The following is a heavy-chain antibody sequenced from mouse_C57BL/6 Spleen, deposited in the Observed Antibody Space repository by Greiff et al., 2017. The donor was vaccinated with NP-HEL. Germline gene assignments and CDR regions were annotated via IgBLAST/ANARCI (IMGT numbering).Heavy chain of an antibody. CDR2: IYPRDGST. Sequence: VQLQQSDAELVKPGASVKISCKVSGYTFTDHTIHWMKQRPEQGLEWIGYIYPRDGSTKYNEKFKGKATLTADKSSSTAYMQLNSLTSEDSAVYFCASGIYYGYDEEAWFAYWGQGTLVTVSA. CDR1: GYTFTDHT. J-gene: IGHJ3*01. CDR3: ASGIYYGYDEEAWFAY. D-gene: IGHD2-2*01. V-gene: IGHV1-78*01.